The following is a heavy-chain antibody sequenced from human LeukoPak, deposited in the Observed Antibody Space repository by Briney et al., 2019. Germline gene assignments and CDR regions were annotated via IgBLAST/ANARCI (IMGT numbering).Heavy chain of an antibody. CDR3: ARSAQLYGDSSWFDP. D-gene: IGHD4-17*01. Sequence: SVKVSCKASGGTFSSYAISWVRQAPGQGLEWMGGIIPIFGTANYAQKFQGRVTITADESTSTAYMELSSLRSEDTAVYYCARSAQLYGDSSWFDPWGQGTLVTVSS. CDR2: IIPIFGTA. J-gene: IGHJ5*02. V-gene: IGHV1-69*13. CDR1: GGTFSSYA.